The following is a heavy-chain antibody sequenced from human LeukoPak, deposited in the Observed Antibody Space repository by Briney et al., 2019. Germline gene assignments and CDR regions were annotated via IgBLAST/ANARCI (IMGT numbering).Heavy chain of an antibody. D-gene: IGHD2-2*02. CDR2: IYPGDSDT. V-gene: IGHV5-51*01. CDR1: GYSFTSYW. Sequence: GESLKISCKGSGYSFTSYWIGWVRQMPGKGLEWMGIIYPGDSDTRYSPSFQGQVTISADKSISTAYLQRSSLKASDTAMYYCARSSNIVVVPAAIHHYYGMDVWGQGTTVTVSS. J-gene: IGHJ6*02. CDR3: ARSSNIVVVPAAIHHYYGMDV.